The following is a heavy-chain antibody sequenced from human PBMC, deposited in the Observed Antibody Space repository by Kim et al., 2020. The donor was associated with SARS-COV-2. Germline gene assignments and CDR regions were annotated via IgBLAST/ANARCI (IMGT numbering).Heavy chain of an antibody. CDR2: IIPIFGTA. Sequence: SVKVSCKASGGTFSSYAINWVRQAPGQGLEWMGGIIPIFGTANYAQKFQGRVTITADESTSTAYMELSSLRSEDTAVYYCAREFGYSGSYYYYYGMDVWGQGTTVTVSS. J-gene: IGHJ6*02. V-gene: IGHV1-69*13. CDR3: AREFGYSGSYYYYYGMDV. CDR1: GGTFSSYA. D-gene: IGHD1-26*01.